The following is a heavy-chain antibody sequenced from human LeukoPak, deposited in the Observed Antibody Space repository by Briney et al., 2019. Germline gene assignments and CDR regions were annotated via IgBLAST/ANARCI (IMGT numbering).Heavy chain of an antibody. J-gene: IGHJ6*03. D-gene: IGHD1-26*01. V-gene: IGHV3-48*01. CDR2: ISSSSSTI. Sequence: GGSLRLSCAASGFTFSSYSMNWVRQAPGKGLEWVSYISSSSSTIYYADSVKGRFTISRDNAKNSLYLQMNSLRAEDTAVCYCAREGGAARFQYYYYYMDVWGKGTTVTVSS. CDR3: AREGGAARFQYYYYYMDV. CDR1: GFTFSSYS.